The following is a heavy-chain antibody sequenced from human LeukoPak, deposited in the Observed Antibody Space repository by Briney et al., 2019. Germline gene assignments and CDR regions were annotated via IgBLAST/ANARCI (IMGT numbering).Heavy chain of an antibody. Sequence: PSETLSLTCTVSGGSISSSSYYWGWIRQPPGKGLEWIGSIYYSGSTYYNPSLKSRVTISVDTSKNQFSLKLSSVTAADTAVYYCARLAHVGYSSGREYWGQGTLVTVSS. V-gene: IGHV4-39*07. D-gene: IGHD3-22*01. CDR2: IYYSGST. J-gene: IGHJ4*02. CDR3: ARLAHVGYSSGREY. CDR1: GGSISSSSYY.